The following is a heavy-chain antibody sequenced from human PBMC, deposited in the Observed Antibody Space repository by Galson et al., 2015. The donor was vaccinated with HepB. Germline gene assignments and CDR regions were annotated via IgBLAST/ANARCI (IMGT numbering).Heavy chain of an antibody. Sequence: QSGAEGKKPGASVKVSCMASGCTFPSYGISWVRQAPEQGLEWMGWISAYNGNTNYAQKLQGRVTMTTDTSTSTAYRELRTLRSDDTAVYYCARTYYDFWSGYYTRDLDYWGQGTLVTVSS. CDR1: GCTFPSYG. D-gene: IGHD3-3*01. CDR2: ISAYNGNT. CDR3: ARTYYDFWSGYYTRDLDY. J-gene: IGHJ4*02. V-gene: IGHV1-18*04.